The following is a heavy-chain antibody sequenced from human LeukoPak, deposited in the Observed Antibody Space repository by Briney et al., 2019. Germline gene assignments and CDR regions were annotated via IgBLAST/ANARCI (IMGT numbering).Heavy chain of an antibody. CDR1: GFTVSNNY. CDR3: AREIPTSGSFYGDFDY. D-gene: IGHD3-22*01. Sequence: PGGSLRLSCAASGFTVSNNYMSWVRQAPGKGLEWVSVIYSGGSTYYADSVKGRFTISRDNSKNTLFPQMNNLRTEDTAVYYCAREIPTSGSFYGDFDYWGQGTLVTVSS. CDR2: IYSGGST. J-gene: IGHJ4*02. V-gene: IGHV3-53*01.